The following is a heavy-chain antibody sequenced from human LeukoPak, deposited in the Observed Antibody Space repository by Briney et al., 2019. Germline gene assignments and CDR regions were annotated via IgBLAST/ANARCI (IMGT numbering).Heavy chain of an antibody. CDR3: ARGATFTSPFDY. Sequence: ASVEVSCKASGGTFSSYAISWVRQAPEQGLEWMGGIIPIFGTANYAQKFQGRVTITADESTSTAYMELSSLRSEDTAVYYCARGATFTSPFDYWGQGTLVTVSS. D-gene: IGHD3-16*01. CDR1: GGTFSSYA. J-gene: IGHJ4*02. CDR2: IIPIFGTA. V-gene: IGHV1-69*13.